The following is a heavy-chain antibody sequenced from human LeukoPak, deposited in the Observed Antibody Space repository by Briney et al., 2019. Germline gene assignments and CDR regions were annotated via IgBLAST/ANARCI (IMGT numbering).Heavy chain of an antibody. J-gene: IGHJ4*02. CDR2: ISGSDGRT. D-gene: IGHD3-10*01. V-gene: IGHV3-23*01. CDR1: VFTLSSYG. Sequence: PGGSLRLSCAASVFTLSSYGMSWVRQAPGKGLEWVSAISGSDGRTYYADSVKGRFTISRDNSKNTLYLQMNTLRAEDTAVYYCAKKYSVSGSPGLGIDYWGQGTLVTVSS. CDR3: AKKYSVSGSPGLGIDY.